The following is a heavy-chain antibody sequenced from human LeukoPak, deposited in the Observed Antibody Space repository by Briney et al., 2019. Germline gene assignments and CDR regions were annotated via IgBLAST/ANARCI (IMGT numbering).Heavy chain of an antibody. CDR3: ARSSGNYWAAPFDY. Sequence: GGSLRLSCAASGFTFNSYAMSWVRQAPGKGLEWVSGISSSGGSTYYADSVKGRFTISRDNSKSPVYLQMNSLRAEDTAVYYCARSSGNYWAAPFDYWGQGTLVTVSS. J-gene: IGHJ4*02. CDR1: GFTFNSYA. D-gene: IGHD1-26*01. CDR2: ISSSGGST. V-gene: IGHV3-23*01.